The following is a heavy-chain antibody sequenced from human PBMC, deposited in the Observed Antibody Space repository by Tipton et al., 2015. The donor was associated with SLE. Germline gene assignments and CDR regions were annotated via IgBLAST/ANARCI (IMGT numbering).Heavy chain of an antibody. J-gene: IGHJ4*02. D-gene: IGHD3-3*01. CDR1: GDSLTTNY. V-gene: IGHV4-4*07. CDR3: ANSFFGSPALFDH. CDR2: LYGSGSPT. Sequence: TLSLTCTVSGDSLTTNYWNWIRQPAGKGLEWIGRLYGSGSPTHYNPSLESRVTLSLHTSKSQFSLKLTSVTAADTALYYCANSFFGSPALFDHWGQGILVAVSS.